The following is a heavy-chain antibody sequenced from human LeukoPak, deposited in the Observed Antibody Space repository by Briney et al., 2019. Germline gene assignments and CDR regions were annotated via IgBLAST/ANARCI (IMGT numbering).Heavy chain of an antibody. Sequence: SETLSLTCTVSGGSISSSSYYWGWIRQPPGKGLEWIGSIYYSGSTYYNPSLKSRVTISVDTSKSQFSLKLSSVTAADTAVYYCASPRGYSYGLDYWGQGTLVTVSS. J-gene: IGHJ4*02. V-gene: IGHV4-39*01. D-gene: IGHD5-18*01. CDR3: ASPRGYSYGLDY. CDR2: IYYSGST. CDR1: GGSISSSSYY.